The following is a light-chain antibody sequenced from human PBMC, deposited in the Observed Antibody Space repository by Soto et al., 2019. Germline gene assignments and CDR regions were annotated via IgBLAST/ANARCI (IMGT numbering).Light chain of an antibody. CDR3: QQYGSSPTT. V-gene: IGKV3-20*01. J-gene: IGKJ1*01. CDR1: QSVSSSY. CDR2: GAS. Sequence: VLTQSPGTPSLSPGERATLSCRASQSVSSSYLAWYQQKPGQAPRFLIYGASSRATGIPDRFSGSGSGTDFTLTISRLEPEDFAVYYCQQYGSSPTTFGQGTKVDI.